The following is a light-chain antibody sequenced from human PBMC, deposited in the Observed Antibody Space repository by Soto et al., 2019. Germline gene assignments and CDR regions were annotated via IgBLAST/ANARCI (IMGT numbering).Light chain of an antibody. CDR2: GAS. J-gene: IGKJ1*01. V-gene: IGKV3-15*01. CDR3: QQYNNWPAT. CDR1: QSVSSN. Sequence: EIVMTQSPATLSVSPGERATLSCRASQSVSSNLAWYQQKPGQAPRLLIYGASTRATGIPARFSGSGAGTEFTLTIRSLQSEDFAVYCCQQYNNWPATFGQGTKVDMK.